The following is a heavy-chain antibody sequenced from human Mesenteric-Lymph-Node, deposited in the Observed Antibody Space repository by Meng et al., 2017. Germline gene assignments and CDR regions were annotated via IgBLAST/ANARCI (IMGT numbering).Heavy chain of an antibody. J-gene: IGHJ6*02. CDR1: GYTFSSHY. CDR3: AGRNIVGMDV. D-gene: IGHD1-26*01. CDR2: SNPSDDTI. V-gene: IGHV1-46*01. Sequence: QVPPVQSGAEVKHPWGSVKVSFKASGYTFSSHYIHWVRQAPGQGLEWMMGISNPSDDTISYAQKFQGRVTMTRDTSTSTVYMELSSLRSEDTAVYYCAGRNIVGMDVWGQGTTVTVSS.